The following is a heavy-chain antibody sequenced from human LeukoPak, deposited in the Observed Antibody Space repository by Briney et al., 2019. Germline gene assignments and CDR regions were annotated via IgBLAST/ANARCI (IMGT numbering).Heavy chain of an antibody. CDR3: ARGTSGWPYYMDV. CDR2: INHSGST. CDR1: GGSFIGYY. J-gene: IGHJ6*03. Sequence: PSETLSLTCAVYGGSFIGYYWSWIRQPPGKGLEWIGEINHSGSTNYNPSLKSRVTISVDTSKNQFSLRLTSMTAADTAVYYCARGTSGWPYYMDVWGKGTTVTVS. D-gene: IGHD6-19*01. V-gene: IGHV4-34*01.